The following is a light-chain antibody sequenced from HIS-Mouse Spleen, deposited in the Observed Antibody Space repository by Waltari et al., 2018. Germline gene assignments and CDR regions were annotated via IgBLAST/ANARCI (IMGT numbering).Light chain of an antibody. J-gene: IGKJ1*01. CDR3: QQYGSSPPT. Sequence: EIVLTQSPGTLSLSPGERATLSCRASQSVSSSYLAWYQQKPGQAPRLLIYGASSSATGIPDRFNGSGSGTDFTLTISRLEPEDFAVYYCQQYGSSPPTFGQGTKVEIK. CDR2: GAS. CDR1: QSVSSSY. V-gene: IGKV3-20*01.